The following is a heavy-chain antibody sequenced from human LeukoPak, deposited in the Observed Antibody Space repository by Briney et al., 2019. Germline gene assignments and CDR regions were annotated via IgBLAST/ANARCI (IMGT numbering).Heavy chain of an antibody. CDR3: ARALDDAFDI. J-gene: IGHJ3*02. CDR1: GGSISSYY. V-gene: IGHV4-59*01. CDR2: IYYSGST. Sequence: SETLSLTCTVSGGSISSYYWSWIRQPPGKGLEWIGYIYYSGSTNYNPSLKSRVTISVDTSKNQFSLKLSSVTAADTAVYYCARALDDAFDIWGQGTMVTVSS.